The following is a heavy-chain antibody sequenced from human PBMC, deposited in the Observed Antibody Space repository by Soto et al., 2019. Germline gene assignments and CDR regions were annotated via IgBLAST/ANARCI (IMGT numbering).Heavy chain of an antibody. V-gene: IGHV4-31*03. CDR3: ARDHGQQLVPYYYYYYGMDV. CDR1: GGSISSGGYY. CDR2: IYYSGST. Sequence: QVQLQESGPGLVKPSQTLSLTCTVSGGSISSGGYYWSWIRQHPGKGLEWIGYIYYSGSTYYNPSLKSRVTISVDTSKNQFSLKLSSVTAADTAVYYCARDHGQQLVPYYYYYYGMDVWGQGTTVTVSS. J-gene: IGHJ6*02. D-gene: IGHD6-13*01.